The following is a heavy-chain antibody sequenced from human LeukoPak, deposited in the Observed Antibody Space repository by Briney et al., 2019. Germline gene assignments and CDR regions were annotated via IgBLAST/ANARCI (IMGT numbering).Heavy chain of an antibody. D-gene: IGHD6-13*01. CDR3: ARAHSSSWLMVWFDP. CDR2: IYYSGST. V-gene: IGHV4-59*01. Sequence: PSETLSLTCTVSGGSISSYYLSWIRQPPGKGLEWIGYIYYSGSTNYNPSLKSRVTMSVDTSKNQFSLKLSSVTAADTAVYYCARAHSSSWLMVWFDPWGQGTLVTVSS. CDR1: GGSISSYY. J-gene: IGHJ5*02.